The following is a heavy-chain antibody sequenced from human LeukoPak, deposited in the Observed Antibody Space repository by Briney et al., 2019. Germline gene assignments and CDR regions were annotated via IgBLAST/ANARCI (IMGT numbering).Heavy chain of an antibody. J-gene: IGHJ4*02. Sequence: GGSLRLSCAASGFTVSNNYMSWVRQAPGKGLERVSIIYSSDNTYYADSVKGRFTISRDNAKNTVYLQMNNVRAEDTAVYYCARGITNIAVGDYWGQGTLVTVSS. CDR2: IYSSDNT. CDR3: ARGITNIAVGDY. V-gene: IGHV3-53*01. D-gene: IGHD6-19*01. CDR1: GFTVSNNY.